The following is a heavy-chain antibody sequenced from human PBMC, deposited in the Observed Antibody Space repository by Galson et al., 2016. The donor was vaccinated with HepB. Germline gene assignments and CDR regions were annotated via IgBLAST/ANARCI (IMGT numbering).Heavy chain of an antibody. Sequence: ETLSLTCTVSGGSISGSNHYWGWIRLPPGKGLEWIATVYYIGGPYYNPSLKSRVTIPVDTSKNQFSLQLNYVTAADMAVYYCARQSSSGWEKGTFDFWGPGTMVTVSS. CDR3: ARQSSSGWEKGTFDF. J-gene: IGHJ3*01. CDR1: GGSISGSNHY. D-gene: IGHD6-19*01. CDR2: VYYIGGP. V-gene: IGHV4-39*01.